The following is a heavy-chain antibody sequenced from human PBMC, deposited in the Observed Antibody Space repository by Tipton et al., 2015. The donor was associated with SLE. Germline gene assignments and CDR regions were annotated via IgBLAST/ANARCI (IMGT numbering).Heavy chain of an antibody. J-gene: IGHJ4*02. CDR3: AREHDY. Sequence: SLRLSCAAPGFTFSSHWMHWVRQAPGKGLVWVSQINVDGSGTTYADSVKGRFTISRDNSKNTLYLQMNSLRAEDTGVYYCAREHDYWGQGTLVTVSS. V-gene: IGHV3-74*01. CDR2: INVDGSGT. CDR1: GFTFSSHW.